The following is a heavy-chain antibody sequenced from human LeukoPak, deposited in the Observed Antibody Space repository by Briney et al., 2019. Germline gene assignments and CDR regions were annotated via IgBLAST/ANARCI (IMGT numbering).Heavy chain of an antibody. CDR3: VRGPRYSSGWYYYFDY. V-gene: IGHV1-46*01. CDR2: TNPCGGST. Sequence: ASVKVSCKASGYTFTSYYMHGVRQAPGQGLEGMGLTNPCGGSTNYVQKLRGGPTMTMDRSTRALYMEPSSLTAEDTAGCDFVRGPRYSSGWYYYFDYWGQRTLVPVSS. J-gene: IGHJ4*02. CDR1: GYTFTSYY. D-gene: IGHD6-19*01.